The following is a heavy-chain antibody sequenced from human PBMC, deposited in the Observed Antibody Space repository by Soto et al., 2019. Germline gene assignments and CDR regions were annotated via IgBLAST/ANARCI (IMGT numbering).Heavy chain of an antibody. J-gene: IGHJ4*02. Sequence: QVQLVQSGAEVKKPGASVKVSCKASGYTFTNFGISWVRQAPGQGLEWMGWISAYNGNTNYAQNFQGRVTMTTDTPTSTAYRGRRSRRSDDTAVYYCARGGTPIDYGGQGPRAPAPS. D-gene: IGHD3-16*01. CDR3: ARGGTPIDY. V-gene: IGHV1-18*01. CDR1: GYTFTNFG. CDR2: ISAYNGNT.